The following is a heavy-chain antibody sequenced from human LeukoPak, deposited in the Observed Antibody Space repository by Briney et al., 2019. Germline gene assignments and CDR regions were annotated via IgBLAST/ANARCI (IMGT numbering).Heavy chain of an antibody. Sequence: GGSLRLSCAASGFTFSSYAMSWVRQAPGKGLGWVSAISGSGGSTYYADSVKGRFTISRDNSKNTLYLQMNSLRAEDTAVYYCAKDQYYYDSSGYYYVSYFDYWGQGTLVTVSS. CDR2: ISGSGGST. J-gene: IGHJ4*02. CDR1: GFTFSSYA. V-gene: IGHV3-23*01. D-gene: IGHD3-22*01. CDR3: AKDQYYYDSSGYYYVSYFDY.